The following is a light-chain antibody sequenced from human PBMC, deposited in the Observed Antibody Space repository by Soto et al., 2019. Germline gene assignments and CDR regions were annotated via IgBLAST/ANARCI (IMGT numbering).Light chain of an antibody. V-gene: IGKV3-20*01. Sequence: EIVLTQSPGTLSLSPGERATLSCRASQSVSSSFLAWYQQKPGQAPRLLIYGASSRATGIPDRFSGSGSGSDFTLTISRLEPEDFAMYYCQYYDNSLYTFGQGTKLEF. CDR3: QYYDNSLYT. CDR2: GAS. J-gene: IGKJ2*01. CDR1: QSVSSSF.